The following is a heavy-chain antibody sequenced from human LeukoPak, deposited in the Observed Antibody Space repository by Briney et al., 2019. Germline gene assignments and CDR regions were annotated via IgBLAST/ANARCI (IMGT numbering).Heavy chain of an antibody. V-gene: IGHV3-53*01. CDR2: IYSGGNT. CDR3: VRDGGYGYFDY. J-gene: IGHJ4*02. CDR1: GFTFSSYA. Sequence: GGSLRLSCAASGFTFSSYAMHWVRQAPGKGLEWVSVIYSGGNTYYADSVKGRFTVSRDNSKNTLYLQMNSLRAEDTAVYYCVRDGGYGYFDYWGRGTLVTVSS. D-gene: IGHD5-12*01.